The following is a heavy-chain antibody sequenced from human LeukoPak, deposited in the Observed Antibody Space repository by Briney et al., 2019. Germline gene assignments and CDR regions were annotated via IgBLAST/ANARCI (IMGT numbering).Heavy chain of an antibody. V-gene: IGHV3-23*01. CDR2: ISGSGGST. CDR1: GFTFSSYA. CDR3: AKARPDIVVAPAAFS. J-gene: IGHJ4*02. Sequence: GGSLRLSCAASGFTFSSYAMSWVRQAPGKGLEWVSSISGSGGSTYYADSVKGRFTISRDNSKNTLYLQMNSLRAEDTAVYYCAKARPDIVVAPAAFSWGQGTLVTVSS. D-gene: IGHD2-2*01.